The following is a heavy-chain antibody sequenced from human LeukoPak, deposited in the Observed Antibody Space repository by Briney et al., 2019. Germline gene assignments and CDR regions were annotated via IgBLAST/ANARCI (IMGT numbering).Heavy chain of an antibody. Sequence: ASVKVSCKASGYTFTSYYMHWVRQAPGQGLEWMGIINHSGGSTSYAQKFQGRVTMTRDTSTSTVYMELSSLRSEDTAVYYCARDLNDYGSGRPLDYWGQGTLVTVSS. D-gene: IGHD3-10*01. CDR1: GYTFTSYY. CDR3: ARDLNDYGSGRPLDY. V-gene: IGHV1-46*01. J-gene: IGHJ4*02. CDR2: INHSGGST.